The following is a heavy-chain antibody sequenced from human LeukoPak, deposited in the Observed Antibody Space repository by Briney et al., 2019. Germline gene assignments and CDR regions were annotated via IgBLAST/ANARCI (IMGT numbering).Heavy chain of an antibody. V-gene: IGHV3-30*18. CDR2: ISYDGSNI. CDR1: GFTFSGYG. CDR3: AKNHGYNSDSDALN. D-gene: IGHD5-18*01. Sequence: GGSLRLSCAASGFTFSGYGMHWVRQAPGKGLEWLAIISYDGSNIDYADSVKGRFTISRDNSKNTLYLQMNSLRAEDTAVYYCAKNHGYNSDSDALNWGQGTLVTVSS. J-gene: IGHJ4*02.